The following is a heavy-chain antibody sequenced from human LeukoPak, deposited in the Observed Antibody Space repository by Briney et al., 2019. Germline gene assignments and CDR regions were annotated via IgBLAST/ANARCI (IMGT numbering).Heavy chain of an antibody. Sequence: SQTLSLTCAISGDSVSSNSAAWNWIRQSPSRDLEWLGRTYYRSKWYNDYAVSVKSRITINPDTSKNQFSMQLNSVTPEDTAVYYCERDEEQQLSVAFDIWGQGTMVTVSS. CDR1: GDSVSSNSAA. J-gene: IGHJ3*02. D-gene: IGHD6-13*01. CDR3: ERDEEQQLSVAFDI. CDR2: TYYRSKWYN. V-gene: IGHV6-1*01.